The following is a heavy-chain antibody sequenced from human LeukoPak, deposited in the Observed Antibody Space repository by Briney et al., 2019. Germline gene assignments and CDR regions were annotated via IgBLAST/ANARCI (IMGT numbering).Heavy chain of an antibody. J-gene: IGHJ4*02. CDR2: IYSGGST. V-gene: IGHV3-66*01. CDR3: ATGPYGSGSIDY. Sequence: GGSLRLSCAASGFTFSDYYMSWVRQAPGKGLEWVSVIYSGGSTYYADSVKGRFTISRDNSKNTLYLQMKSLRAEDTAVYYCATGPYGSGSIDYWGQGTLVTVSS. D-gene: IGHD3-10*01. CDR1: GFTFSDYY.